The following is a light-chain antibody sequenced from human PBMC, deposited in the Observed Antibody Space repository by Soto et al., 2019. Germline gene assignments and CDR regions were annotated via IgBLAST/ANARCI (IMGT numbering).Light chain of an antibody. CDR1: PSVSSSY. CDR3: QQYGGSPT. Sequence: EIVLTQSPGTLSLSPGERATLSCRASPSVSSSYLAWYQQKPGQAPRLLIYGASSRATGIPDRFSGSGSGTDFTLTISRLEPEDFAVYYCQQYGGSPTFGQGAEVEVK. V-gene: IGKV3-20*01. CDR2: GAS. J-gene: IGKJ1*01.